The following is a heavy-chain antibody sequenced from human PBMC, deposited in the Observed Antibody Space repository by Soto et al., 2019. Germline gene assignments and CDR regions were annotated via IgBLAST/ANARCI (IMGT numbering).Heavy chain of an antibody. CDR2: IHPSGGGT. CDR3: ARGGHIAVVTASFDN. D-gene: IGHD2-21*02. J-gene: IGHJ4*02. V-gene: IGHV1-46*02. Sequence: QVQLVQSGAEVRKPGASVKVSCKPSGYTFNTYYLHWLRQAPGQALEWMGVIHPSGGGTTYAQKSTGSVTVTRDTSTTTVFMELSSLRSDDTAVYYCARGGHIAVVTASFDNWGQGTLVTVSS. CDR1: GYTFNTYY.